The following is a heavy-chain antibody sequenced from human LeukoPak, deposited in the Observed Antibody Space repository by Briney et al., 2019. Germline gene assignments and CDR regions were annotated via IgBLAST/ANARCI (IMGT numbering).Heavy chain of an antibody. Sequence: SGPALVKPTQTLTLTCTFSGFSLTTSGMCVSWIRQPPGKALEWVARIDWDDDKFFSTSLKTRLTISKDTPKNQVVLTMANMDPVDTATYYCARLSRIEGTTGSYYYMDVWGKGTTVTVSS. CDR1: GFSLTTSGMC. J-gene: IGHJ6*03. CDR2: IDWDDDK. D-gene: IGHD1-26*01. CDR3: ARLSRIEGTTGSYYYMDV. V-gene: IGHV2-70*17.